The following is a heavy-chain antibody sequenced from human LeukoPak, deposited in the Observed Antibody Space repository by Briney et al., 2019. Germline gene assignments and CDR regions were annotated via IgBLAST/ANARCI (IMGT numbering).Heavy chain of an antibody. Sequence: PSETLSLTCTVSGGSISSGVYYGNWIRQHPGKGLEWIGYIYYSGSTYYNPSLKSRLIISVDTSKNQFSLKLNSVTAADTAVYYCARGLPPLQDCSSTSCYDRDDYWGQGTLVTVPS. CDR2: IYYSGST. CDR3: ARGLPPLQDCSSTSCYDRDDY. V-gene: IGHV4-31*03. D-gene: IGHD2-2*01. J-gene: IGHJ4*02. CDR1: GGSISSGVYY.